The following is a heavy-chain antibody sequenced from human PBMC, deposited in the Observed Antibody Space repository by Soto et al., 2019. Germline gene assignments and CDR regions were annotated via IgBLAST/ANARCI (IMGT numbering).Heavy chain of an antibody. CDR3: TRDPGPDSSGYFPFDY. CDR2: ISTTNSYI. V-gene: IGHV3-21*01. D-gene: IGHD3-22*01. CDR1: GFRFSTYS. J-gene: IGHJ4*02. Sequence: EVQLVESGGGLVKPGGSLRLSCAASGFRFSTYSMNWVRQAPGKGLEWVASISTTNSYIYYADSVRGRSTISRDNAKNSLFLQMNRPRVEDTAVYYSTRDPGPDSSGYFPFDYWGQGTLITVSS.